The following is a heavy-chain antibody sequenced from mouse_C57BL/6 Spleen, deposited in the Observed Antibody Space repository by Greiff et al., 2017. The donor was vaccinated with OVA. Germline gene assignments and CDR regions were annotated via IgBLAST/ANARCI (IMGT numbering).Heavy chain of an antibody. CDR3: ARDDYAPFAY. J-gene: IGHJ3*01. CDR2: ISYDGSN. V-gene: IGHV3-6*01. D-gene: IGHD1-1*02. CDR1: GYSITSGYY. Sequence: VQLQQSGPGLVKPSQSLSLTCSVTGYSITSGYYWNWIRQFPGNKLEWMGYISYDGSNNYNPSLKNRISITRDTSKNQFFLKLNSVTTEDTATYYCARDDYAPFAYWGQGTLVTVSA.